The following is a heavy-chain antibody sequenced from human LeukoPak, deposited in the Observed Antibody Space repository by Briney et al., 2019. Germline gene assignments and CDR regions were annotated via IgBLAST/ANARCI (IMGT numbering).Heavy chain of an antibody. Sequence: SETLSLTCTVSGGSISSYYWSWIRQPPGKGLEWIRYIYYSGSTNYNPSLKSRVTISVDTSKNQFSLKLSSVTAADTAVYYCARNPKYADDAFDIWGQGTMVTVSS. D-gene: IGHD2-2*01. CDR2: IYYSGST. J-gene: IGHJ3*02. CDR1: GGSISSYY. CDR3: ARNPKYADDAFDI. V-gene: IGHV4-59*01.